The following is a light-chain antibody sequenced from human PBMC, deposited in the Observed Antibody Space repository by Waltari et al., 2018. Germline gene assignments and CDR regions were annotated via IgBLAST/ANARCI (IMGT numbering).Light chain of an antibody. J-gene: IGLJ3*02. V-gene: IGLV2-14*01. CDR2: DVS. CDR1: SSAIGFYNY. Sequence: QSALTQPASVSGSPGQSITLSCYGTSSAIGFYNYVSWYQQHPGKAPKLIIYDVSQRPSGVSDRFSGSKSGNTASLTISGLQAEDEADYYCNSYTGSSSWVFGGGTKVTVL. CDR3: NSYTGSSSWV.